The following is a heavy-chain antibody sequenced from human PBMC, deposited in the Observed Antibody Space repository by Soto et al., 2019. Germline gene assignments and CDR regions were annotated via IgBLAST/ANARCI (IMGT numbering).Heavy chain of an antibody. V-gene: IGHV1-18*04. CDR2: ISAYNGNT. D-gene: IGHD3-9*01. CDR3: ARDWGMAGYYYYYYYGMDV. CDR1: GYTFTSYG. Sequence: QVQLVQSGAEVKKPGASVKVSCKASGYTFTSYGISWVRQAPGQGLEWMGWISAYNGNTNYAQKLQGRVTMTTDTPTSTAYMELRSLRSDDTAVYYCARDWGMAGYYYYYYYGMDVWGQGTTVTVSS. J-gene: IGHJ6*02.